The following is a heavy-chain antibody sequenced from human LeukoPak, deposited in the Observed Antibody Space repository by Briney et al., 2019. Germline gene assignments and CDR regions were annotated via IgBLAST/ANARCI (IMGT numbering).Heavy chain of an antibody. Sequence: GGSLRLSSAASGFTFSSYAMHWVRQAPGKGLEWVAVISYDGSNKYYADSVKGRFTISRDNSKNTLYLQMNSLRAEDTAVYYCASIAVAGGDYWGQGTLVTVSS. CDR1: GFTFSSYA. D-gene: IGHD6-19*01. J-gene: IGHJ4*02. V-gene: IGHV3-30-3*01. CDR2: ISYDGSNK. CDR3: ASIAVAGGDY.